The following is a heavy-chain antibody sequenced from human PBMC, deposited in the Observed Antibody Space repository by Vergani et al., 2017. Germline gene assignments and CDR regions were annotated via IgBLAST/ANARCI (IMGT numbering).Heavy chain of an antibody. CDR3: ARGGDTAPAWFDP. D-gene: IGHD5-18*01. Sequence: QVQLQESGPGLVKPSETLSLTCTVSGGSISSYYWSWIRQPPGKGLEWIGEINHSGSTNYNPSLKSRVTISVDTSKNQFSLKLSSVTAADTAVYYCARGGDTAPAWFDPWGQGTLVTVSS. V-gene: IGHV4-34*01. J-gene: IGHJ5*02. CDR1: GGSISSYY. CDR2: INHSGST.